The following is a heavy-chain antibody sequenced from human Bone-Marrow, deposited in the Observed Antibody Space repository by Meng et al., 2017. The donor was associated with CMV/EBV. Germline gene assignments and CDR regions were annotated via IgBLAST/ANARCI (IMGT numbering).Heavy chain of an antibody. CDR1: GFTFTTFW. V-gene: IGHV3-7*01. J-gene: IGHJ4*02. CDR2: IKEDGSGQ. Sequence: GESLKISCAASGFTFTTFWMTWVRQAPGKGLEWVANIKEDGSGQWYVDSVKGRFTISRDNRKNLLYLQVNSLRAEDTAVYYCVRSEGDYWSGYFDYWGQGTLVTVSS. D-gene: IGHD3-3*01. CDR3: VRSEGDYWSGYFDY.